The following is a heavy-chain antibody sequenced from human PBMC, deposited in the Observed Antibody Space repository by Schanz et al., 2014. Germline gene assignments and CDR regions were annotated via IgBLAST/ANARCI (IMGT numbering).Heavy chain of an antibody. CDR3: ARDRLECGAECYSVEVFEI. CDR1: GGTFSRLT. V-gene: IGHV1-69*08. Sequence: QVQLVQSGAEVKKPGSSMKVSCKASGGTFSRLTFSWVRQAPGQGLEWMGRVIPILGVTHYAQKFQGRVTITADKSTTTAYMELNSLNSDDTAVYYCARDRLECGAECYSVEVFEIWGQGTLVIVSS. J-gene: IGHJ4*02. D-gene: IGHD2-21*01. CDR2: VIPILGVT.